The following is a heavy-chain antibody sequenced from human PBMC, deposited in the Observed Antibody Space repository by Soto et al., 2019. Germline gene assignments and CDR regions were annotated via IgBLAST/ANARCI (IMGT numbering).Heavy chain of an antibody. CDR1: GGSISSGGYY. CDR2: IYYSGST. CDR3: ARDSSIRPDTPWFDP. D-gene: IGHD3-3*01. J-gene: IGHJ5*02. V-gene: IGHV4-31*03. Sequence: SETLSLTCTVSGGSISSGGYYWSWIRQHPGKGLEWIGYIYYSGSTYYNPSLKSRVTISVDTSKNQFSLKLSSVTAADTAVYYCARDSSIRPDTPWFDPWGQGTLVTVSS.